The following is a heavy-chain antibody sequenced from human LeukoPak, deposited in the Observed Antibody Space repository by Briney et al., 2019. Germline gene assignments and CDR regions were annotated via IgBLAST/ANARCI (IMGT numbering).Heavy chain of an antibody. J-gene: IGHJ3*01. CDR1: GFTFGSYA. V-gene: IGHV3-7*01. Sequence: GGSLRLSCAASGFTFGSYAMSWVRQAPGKGLEWVAGIKEDGSETYYVDSVKGRFTISRDNARNSLFLQMSSLRAEDTAVYYCARERYCSGGGCYRGYAFHVWGQGTVVTVSS. CDR2: IKEDGSET. CDR3: ARERYCSGGGCYRGYAFHV. D-gene: IGHD2-15*01.